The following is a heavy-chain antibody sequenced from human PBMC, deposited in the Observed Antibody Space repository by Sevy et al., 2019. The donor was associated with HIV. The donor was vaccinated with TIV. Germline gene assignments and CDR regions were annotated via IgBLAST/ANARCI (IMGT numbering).Heavy chain of an antibody. D-gene: IGHD3-16*01. J-gene: IGHJ5*02. V-gene: IGHV1-18*01. Sequence: ASVKVSCKASGYTFSSYGISWVRQAPGQGIEWMGWISGYNGNTNFAQKLQGRVTMTTDTSTCTAYMEVRSLRSDDTAGYYCSRAAYLNWFDPWGHGTLVTVSS. CDR3: SRAAYLNWFDP. CDR1: GYTFSSYG. CDR2: ISGYNGNT.